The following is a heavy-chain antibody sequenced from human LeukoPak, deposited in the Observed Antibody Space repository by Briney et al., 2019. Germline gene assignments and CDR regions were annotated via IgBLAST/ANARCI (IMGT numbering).Heavy chain of an antibody. CDR3: ATDKRQYNILTAYFKAEYFQY. V-gene: IGHV1-24*01. CDR2: FDPEDAER. Sequence: ASVKVSCKVSGYTLTELSIHWMRQAPGKGLEWIGGFDPEDAERIYAQRLQGRVTMTEDPSTDTAYMELSSLRSEDTAVYDCATDKRQYNILTAYFKAEYFQYWGQGTLVTVSA. D-gene: IGHD3-9*01. CDR1: GYTLTELS. J-gene: IGHJ1*01.